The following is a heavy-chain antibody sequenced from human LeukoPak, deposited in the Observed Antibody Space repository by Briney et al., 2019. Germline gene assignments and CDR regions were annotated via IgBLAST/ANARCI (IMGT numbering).Heavy chain of an antibody. V-gene: IGHV3-48*03. D-gene: IGHD6-19*01. J-gene: IGHJ4*02. Sequence: PGGSLGLSCAASGFTFSSYEMNWVRQAPGKGLEWVSYISSSGSTIYYADSVKGRFTISRDNAKNSLYLQMNSLRAEDTAVYYCARDPLAVAGREYYFDYWGQGTLVTVSS. CDR1: GFTFSSYE. CDR2: ISSSGSTI. CDR3: ARDPLAVAGREYYFDY.